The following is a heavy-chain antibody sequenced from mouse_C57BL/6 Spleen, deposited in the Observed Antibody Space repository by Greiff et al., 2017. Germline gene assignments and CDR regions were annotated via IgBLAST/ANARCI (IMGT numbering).Heavy chain of an antibody. CDR2: INPYNGGT. J-gene: IGHJ3*01. V-gene: IGHV1-19*01. Sequence: EVQLQQSGPVLVKPGASVKMSCKASGYTFTDYYMNWVKQSHGKSLEWIGVINPYNGGTSYNQKFKGKATLTVDKSSRTAYMELNSLTSEDSAVYYCAREYYGSRAWFAYWGQGTLVTVSA. CDR3: AREYYGSRAWFAY. D-gene: IGHD1-1*01. CDR1: GYTFTDYY.